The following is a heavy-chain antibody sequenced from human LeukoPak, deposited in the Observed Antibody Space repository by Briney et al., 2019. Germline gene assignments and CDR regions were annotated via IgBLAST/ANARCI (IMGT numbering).Heavy chain of an antibody. V-gene: IGHV4-61*01. CDR2: IYYSGST. Sequence: SETLSLTCTVSGGSISSSSYYWSWIRQPPGKGLEWIGYIYYSGSTNYNPSLKSRVTISVDTSKNQFSLKLSSVTAADTAVYYCARGSYSSSFPFDYWGQGTLVTVSS. CDR3: ARGSYSSSFPFDY. D-gene: IGHD6-13*01. CDR1: GGSISSSSYY. J-gene: IGHJ4*02.